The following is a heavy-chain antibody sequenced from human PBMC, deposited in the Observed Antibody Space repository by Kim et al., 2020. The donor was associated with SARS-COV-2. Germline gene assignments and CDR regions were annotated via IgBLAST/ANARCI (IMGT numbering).Heavy chain of an antibody. CDR1: GFTFSSYW. CDR3: AREGDIVVVVAAKWGYYYGMDV. CDR2: IKQDGSEK. V-gene: IGHV3-7*01. Sequence: GGSLRLSCAASGFTFSSYWMSWVRQAPGKGLEWVANIKQDGSEKYYVDSVKGRFTISRDNAKNSLYLQMNSLRAEDTAVYYCAREGDIVVVVAAKWGYYYGMDVWGQGTTVTVSS. D-gene: IGHD2-15*01. J-gene: IGHJ6*02.